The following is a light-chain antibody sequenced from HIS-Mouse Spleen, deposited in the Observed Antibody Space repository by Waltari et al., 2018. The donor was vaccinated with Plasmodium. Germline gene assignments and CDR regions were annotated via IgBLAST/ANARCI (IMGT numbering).Light chain of an antibody. CDR2: DDS. CDR1: QLGSKS. J-gene: IGLJ2*01. CDR3: QVWDSSSDHVV. Sequence: SYVLTQPPSVSVAPGQTARITCGGYQLGSKSVQWYQQKPGQAPVLVVYDDSDRPSGIPERFSGSNSGNTATLTISRVEAGDEADYYCQVWDSSSDHVVFGGGTKLTVL. V-gene: IGLV3-21*02.